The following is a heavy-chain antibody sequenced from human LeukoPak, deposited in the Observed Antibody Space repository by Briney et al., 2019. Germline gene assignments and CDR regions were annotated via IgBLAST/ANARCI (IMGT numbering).Heavy chain of an antibody. CDR1: GGSISSYY. Sequence: SETLSLTCTVSGGSISSYYWSWIWQPPGKGLEWIGYIYYSGSTNYNPSLKSRVTISVDTSKNQFSLKLSSVTAADTAVYYCARVRRYDSSGYYYYDYWGQGTLVTVSS. D-gene: IGHD3-22*01. J-gene: IGHJ4*02. CDR3: ARVRRYDSSGYYYYDY. V-gene: IGHV4-59*01. CDR2: IYYSGST.